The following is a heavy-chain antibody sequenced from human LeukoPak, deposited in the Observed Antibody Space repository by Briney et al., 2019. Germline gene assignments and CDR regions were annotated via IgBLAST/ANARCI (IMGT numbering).Heavy chain of an antibody. Sequence: GASVNVSCKASGYTFANYGINWVRQAPGQGLEWMGWISAYNGNTNYAQKFQGRVTMTTDTSTSTAYMDLRSLRSDDTAVYYCARDLDQYSGRFGGFGHDFWGQGTLVTVSS. D-gene: IGHD1-26*01. CDR1: GYTFANYG. V-gene: IGHV1-18*01. CDR2: ISAYNGNT. J-gene: IGHJ4*02. CDR3: ARDLDQYSGRFGGFGHDF.